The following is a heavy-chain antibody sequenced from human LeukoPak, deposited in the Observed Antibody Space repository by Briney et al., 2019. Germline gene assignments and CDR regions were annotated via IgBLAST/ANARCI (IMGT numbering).Heavy chain of an antibody. J-gene: IGHJ4*02. D-gene: IGHD5-18*01. CDR2: ISSSSSFI. CDR1: GFTFSDYS. V-gene: IGHV3-21*01. Sequence: GGSLRLSCAASGFTFSDYSMNWVRQAPGKGLAWVSSISSSSSFIYYADSVKGRFTISRDNAKNSLYVELNSLRAEDTAVYYCARTQGVYSYGYSPIDYWGQGTLVTVPS. CDR3: ARTQGVYSYGYSPIDY.